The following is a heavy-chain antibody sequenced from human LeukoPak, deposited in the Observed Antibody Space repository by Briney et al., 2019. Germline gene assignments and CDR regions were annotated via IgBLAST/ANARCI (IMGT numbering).Heavy chain of an antibody. Sequence: SETLSLTCTVSGDSVSNGNYYWSWLRQPPGKALEWIGYIYYTGKTYYNPSLEGRVTILVDASRNHFSVKLSSVAAADTAVYYCARSQNYYGSGDYWSQGTLVTVSS. D-gene: IGHD3-10*01. CDR1: GDSVSNGNYY. V-gene: IGHV4-61*03. CDR3: ARSQNYYGSGDY. CDR2: IYYTGKT. J-gene: IGHJ4*02.